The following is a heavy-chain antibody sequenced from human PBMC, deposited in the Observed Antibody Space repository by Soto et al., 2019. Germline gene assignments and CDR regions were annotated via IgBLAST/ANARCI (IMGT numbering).Heavy chain of an antibody. D-gene: IGHD2-2*01. Sequence: GSLRLSCAASGLTFSSYAMTWVRQAPGKGLEWVSAISGSAIGTYYADSVQGRFTISRDNSKNTLYLQMNSLRAEDTALYFCASGGYCSSASCRPTYFDYWGQGTLVTVSS. CDR3: ASGGYCSSASCRPTYFDY. J-gene: IGHJ4*02. V-gene: IGHV3-23*01. CDR1: GLTFSSYA. CDR2: ISGSAIGT.